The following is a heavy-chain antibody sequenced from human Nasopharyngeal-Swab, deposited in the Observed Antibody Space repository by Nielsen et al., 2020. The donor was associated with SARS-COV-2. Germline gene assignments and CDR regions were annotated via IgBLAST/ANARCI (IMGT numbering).Heavy chain of an antibody. J-gene: IGHJ3*02. Sequence: ASVKVSCKASGYNFTTYDFNWVRQATGQGLEWMGWMNPNSGNTGYAQKFQGRVTMTRNTSIRTAYMELSSLRSEDTAVYYCATVRDYGDYVDAFDIWGQGTMVTGSS. CDR3: ATVRDYGDYVDAFDI. CDR1: GYNFTTYD. V-gene: IGHV1-8*01. CDR2: MNPNSGNT. D-gene: IGHD4-17*01.